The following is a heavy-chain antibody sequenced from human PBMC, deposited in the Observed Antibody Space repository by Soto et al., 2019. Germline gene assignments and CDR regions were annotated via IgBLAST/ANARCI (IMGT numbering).Heavy chain of an antibody. D-gene: IGHD2-15*01. CDR2: ISGSGGST. V-gene: IGHV3-23*01. CDR1: GFTFSSYA. CDR3: AKSGIYCSGGSCYSEWYFDY. J-gene: IGHJ4*02. Sequence: GGSLRLSCAASGFTFSSYAMSWVRPAPGKGLEWVSAISGSGGSTYYADSVKGRFTISRDNSKNTLYLQMNSLRAEDTAVYYCAKSGIYCSGGSCYSEWYFDYWGQGTLVTVSS.